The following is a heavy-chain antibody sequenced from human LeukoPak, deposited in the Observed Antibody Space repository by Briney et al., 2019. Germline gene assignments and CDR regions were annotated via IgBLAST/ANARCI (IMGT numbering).Heavy chain of an antibody. J-gene: IGHJ4*02. Sequence: ASVKVSCKASGYTFTSYGISWVRQAPGQGLEWMGGIIPIFGTANYAQKFQGRVTITADESTSTAYMELSSLRSEDTAVYYCARTPITSGWLDYWGQGTLVTVSS. D-gene: IGHD6-19*01. V-gene: IGHV1-69*13. CDR2: IIPIFGTA. CDR3: ARTPITSGWLDY. CDR1: GYTFTSYG.